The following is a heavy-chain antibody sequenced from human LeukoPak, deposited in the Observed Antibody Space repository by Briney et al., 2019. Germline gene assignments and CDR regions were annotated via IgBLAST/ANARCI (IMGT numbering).Heavy chain of an antibody. CDR1: GYTFTGYY. D-gene: IGHD2-15*01. J-gene: IGHJ4*02. CDR3: ARASCSGGSCYVDY. Sequence: ASVKVSCKASGYTFTGYYMHWVRQAPGQGLEWMGWINPNSGGTNYAQKFQGWVTMTRDTSISTAYMELSRLRSDDTAVYYCARASCSGGSCYVDYWGQGTLVTVSS. CDR2: INPNSGGT. V-gene: IGHV1-2*04.